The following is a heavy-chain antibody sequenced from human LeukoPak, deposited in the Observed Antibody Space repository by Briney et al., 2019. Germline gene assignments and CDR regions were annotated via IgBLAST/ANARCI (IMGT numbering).Heavy chain of an antibody. CDR2: ISSGGDDT. CDR1: GFTFSSYS. V-gene: IGHV3-23*01. CDR3: AKPIAVGATRCFDY. Sequence: GGSLRLSCAASGFTFSSYSMSWVRQAPGKGLEWVSVISSGGDDTFYADSVRGRFSIFRDNSKNTVYLQMNSLRAEDTAVYFCAKPIAVGATRCFDYWGQGTLVTVSS. D-gene: IGHD1-26*01. J-gene: IGHJ4*02.